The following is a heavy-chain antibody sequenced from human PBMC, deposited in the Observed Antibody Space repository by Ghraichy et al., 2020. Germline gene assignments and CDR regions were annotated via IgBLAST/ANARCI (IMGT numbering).Heavy chain of an antibody. CDR1: GFTLSSYA. CDR2: INNRGGDT. J-gene: IGHJ4*02. D-gene: IGHD3-3*01. Sequence: ESLNISCAASGFTLSSYAMIWVRQAPGKGLEWISGINNRGGDTYYADSVRVRFTVSRDNSQNTLYLQLNSLRVEDTAVYYCAKGLEWQPYGNFDYWGQGTRVT. V-gene: IGHV3-23*01. CDR3: AKGLEWQPYGNFDY.